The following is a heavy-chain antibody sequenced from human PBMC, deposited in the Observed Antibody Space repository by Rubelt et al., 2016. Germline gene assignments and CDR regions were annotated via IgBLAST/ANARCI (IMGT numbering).Heavy chain of an antibody. Sequence: QLQLQESGPGLVKPSETLSITCTVSGGSISSSSYYWGWIRQPPGKGLEWIGEINHSGSTNYNPSLKSRVTISVDTSKNQFSLKLSSVTAADTAVYYCARVSGWYGMDVWGQGTTVTVSS. CDR3: ARVSGWYGMDV. J-gene: IGHJ6*02. CDR2: INHSGST. D-gene: IGHD6-19*01. CDR1: GGSISSSSYY. V-gene: IGHV4-39*07.